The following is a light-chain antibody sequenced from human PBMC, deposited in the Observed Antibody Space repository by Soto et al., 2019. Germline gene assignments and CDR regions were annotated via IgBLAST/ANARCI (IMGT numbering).Light chain of an antibody. V-gene: IGLV1-44*01. J-gene: IGLJ3*02. CDR3: ATWDDSLNGWV. Sequence: SVLSQPPSASGTPGQRVTISCSGSSSNIGDNTVNWYKQLPGAAPKLLIYTNNQRPAGAPDRISGSKSGTSASLAISGLQSEDEADYYCATWDDSLNGWVFGGGTQLTVL. CDR1: SSNIGDNT. CDR2: TNN.